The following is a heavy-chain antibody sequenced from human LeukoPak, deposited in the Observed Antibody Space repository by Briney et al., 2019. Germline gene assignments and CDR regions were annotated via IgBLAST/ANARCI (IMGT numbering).Heavy chain of an antibody. D-gene: IGHD2-15*01. J-gene: IGHJ4*02. Sequence: ASVKVSCKVSGYTLTELSMHWVRQAPGKGLEWMGGFDPEDGETIYTQKFQGRVTITADESTSTAYMELSSLRSEDTAVYYCARDYRDVCSGGSCYSSDYWGQGTLVTVSS. CDR1: GYTLTELS. CDR3: ARDYRDVCSGGSCYSSDY. V-gene: IGHV1-24*01. CDR2: FDPEDGET.